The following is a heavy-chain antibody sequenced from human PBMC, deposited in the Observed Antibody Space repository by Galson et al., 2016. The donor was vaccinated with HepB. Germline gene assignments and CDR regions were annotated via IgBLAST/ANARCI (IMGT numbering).Heavy chain of an antibody. CDR1: GFSFSNYW. CDR3: ARDNKWLLSYYFYYSMDV. Sequence: SLRFSCAASGFSFSNYWMSWVRQSPGKGLEWVANIKQDGSENYYVDSVKGRFTISRDNAKNSLYLQMNSLRAEDTAVYYCARDNKWLLSYYFYYSMDVWGQGTTVTVSS. CDR2: IKQDGSEN. J-gene: IGHJ6*02. D-gene: IGHD3-22*01. V-gene: IGHV3-7*01.